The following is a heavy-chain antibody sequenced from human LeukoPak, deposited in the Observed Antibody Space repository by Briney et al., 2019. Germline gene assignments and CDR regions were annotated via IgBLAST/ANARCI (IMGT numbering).Heavy chain of an antibody. D-gene: IGHD3-10*01. Sequence: GASVKVSCKASGYTFTSYGISWVRQAPGQGLEWMGWISAYNGNTNYAQKLQGRVTMTTDTSTSTAHMGLRSLRSDDTAVYYCARFNVLLWFGELYGMDVWGQGTTVTVSS. CDR1: GYTFTSYG. J-gene: IGHJ6*02. CDR2: ISAYNGNT. CDR3: ARFNVLLWFGELYGMDV. V-gene: IGHV1-18*01.